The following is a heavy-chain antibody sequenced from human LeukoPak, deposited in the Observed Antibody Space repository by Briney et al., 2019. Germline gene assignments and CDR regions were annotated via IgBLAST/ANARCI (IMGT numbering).Heavy chain of an antibody. CDR1: GFTFSSNG. CDR3: ARISGWSHFDY. V-gene: IGHV3-33*01. Sequence: GGSLRLSCAASGFTFSSNGMNWVRQAPGKGLEWVAIIWYDGSKEYYVDSVKGRFTISRDNSKNMVYLEMNSLRAEDTAVYYCARISGWSHFDYWGQGSLVTVSS. CDR2: IWYDGSKE. J-gene: IGHJ4*02. D-gene: IGHD6-19*01.